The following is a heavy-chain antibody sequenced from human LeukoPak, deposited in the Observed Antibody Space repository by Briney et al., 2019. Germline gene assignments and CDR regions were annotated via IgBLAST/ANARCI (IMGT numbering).Heavy chain of an antibody. CDR3: ARVSWGNVDY. CDR2: IYYSGST. J-gene: IGHJ4*02. Sequence: PSETLSLTCTVSGGSISSYYWSWIRQPPGKGLEWIGYIYYSGSTNYNPSLKSRVTISVDTSKNQFSLKLSSVTAADTAVYYCARVSWGNVDYWGQGTLVTVSS. V-gene: IGHV4-59*08. CDR1: GGSISSYY. D-gene: IGHD3-16*01.